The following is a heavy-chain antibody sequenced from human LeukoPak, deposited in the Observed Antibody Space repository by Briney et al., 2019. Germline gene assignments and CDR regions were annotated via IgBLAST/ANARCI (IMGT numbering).Heavy chain of an antibody. CDR1: GFTFSSYE. D-gene: IGHD3-10*01. V-gene: IGHV3-48*03. J-gene: IGHJ4*02. CDR3: ARGSRYYGSGTEV. CDR2: ISSSGSTI. Sequence: GGSLRLSCAASGFTFSSYEMNWVRQAPGKGLEWVSYISSSGSTIYYADSVKGRFTISRDNAKNSLYLQMNSLRAEDTAVYYCARGSRYYGSGTEVWGQGTLVTVSS.